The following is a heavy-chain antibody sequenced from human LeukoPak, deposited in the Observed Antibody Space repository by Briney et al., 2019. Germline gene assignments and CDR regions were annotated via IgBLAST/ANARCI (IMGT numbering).Heavy chain of an antibody. V-gene: IGHV4-38-2*02. CDR1: AYSISSGYY. J-gene: IGHJ4*02. CDR2: IYHSGST. D-gene: IGHD1-26*01. CDR3: ARDPYTVGATRFDY. Sequence: SETLSLTCTVSAYSISSGYYWGWIRQPPGKGLEWIGSIYHSGSTYYNPSLKSRVTIPVDTSKNQFSLKLSSVTAADTAVYYCARDPYTVGATRFDYWGQGTLVTVSS.